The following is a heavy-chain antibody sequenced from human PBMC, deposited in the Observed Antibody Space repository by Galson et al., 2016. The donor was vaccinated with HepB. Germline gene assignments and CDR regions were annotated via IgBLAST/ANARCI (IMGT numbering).Heavy chain of an antibody. J-gene: IGHJ4*02. CDR1: GGSIRSDGYF. Sequence: TLSLTCTVSGGSIRSDGYFWSWIRQHPGKGLEWIGYIYHTGTTYYNPSLKSRVTISVDRSNNQFSLEVNSVTAADTAVYYCARDSVQFRGSDSWGRGTLVIVSS. D-gene: IGHD3-10*01. V-gene: IGHV4-31*03. CDR3: ARDSVQFRGSDS. CDR2: IYHTGTT.